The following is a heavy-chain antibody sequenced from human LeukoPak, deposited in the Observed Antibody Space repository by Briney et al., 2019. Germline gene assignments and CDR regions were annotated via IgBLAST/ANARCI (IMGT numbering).Heavy chain of an antibody. D-gene: IGHD6-19*01. CDR3: ARIPLASSGWFLTYYFDY. Sequence: SETLSLTCTVSGGSISSSSYYWGWIRQPPGKGLEWIGSIYYSGSTYYNPSLKSRVTISVDTSKNQFSLKLSSVTAADTAVYCCARIPLASSGWFLTYYFDYWGQGTLVTVSS. CDR1: GGSISSSSYY. CDR2: IYYSGST. V-gene: IGHV4-39*01. J-gene: IGHJ4*02.